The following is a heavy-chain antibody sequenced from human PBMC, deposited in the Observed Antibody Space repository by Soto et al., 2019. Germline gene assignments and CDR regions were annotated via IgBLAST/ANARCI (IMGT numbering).Heavy chain of an antibody. CDR2: IYSGGYT. V-gene: IGHV3-53*01. CDR3: GTPPGGGGY. Sequence: EVQLVESGGGLIQPGGSLRLSCAVSGFTVSNNYMSWVRQAPGKGLEGVSVIYSGGYTAYGDSVKGRFTISRDNSKNTLYLQKNGRGARPPAGYYWGTPPGGGGYWGQGTLVTVSS. J-gene: IGHJ4*02. CDR1: GFTVSNNY. D-gene: IGHD3-10*01.